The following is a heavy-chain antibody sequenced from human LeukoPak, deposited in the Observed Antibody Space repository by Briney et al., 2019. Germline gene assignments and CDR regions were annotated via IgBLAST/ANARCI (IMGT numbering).Heavy chain of an antibody. Sequence: PSETLSLTCTVSGYSISSGYYWGWIRQPPGKGLEWIGSIYHSGSTYYNPSLKSRVTISVDTSKNQFSLKLSSVTAADTAVYYCASGYGSGSRHWGQGTLVTVSS. D-gene: IGHD3-10*01. J-gene: IGHJ1*01. V-gene: IGHV4-38-2*02. CDR2: IYHSGST. CDR1: GYSISSGYY. CDR3: ASGYGSGSRH.